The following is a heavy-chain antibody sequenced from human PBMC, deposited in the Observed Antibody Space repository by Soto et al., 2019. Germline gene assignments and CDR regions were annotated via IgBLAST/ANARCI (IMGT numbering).Heavy chain of an antibody. CDR1: GGTFSSYA. J-gene: IGHJ5*02. D-gene: IGHD3-10*01. V-gene: IGHV1-69*01. CDR3: ARDIRITMVRGVIAYNWFDP. CDR2: IIPIFGTA. Sequence: QVQLVQSGAEVKKPGSSVKVSCKASGGTFSSYAISWVRQAPGQGLERMGGIIPIFGTANYAQKFQGRVTITADESTSTAYMELSSLRSEDTAVYYCARDIRITMVRGVIAYNWFDPWGQGTLVTVSS.